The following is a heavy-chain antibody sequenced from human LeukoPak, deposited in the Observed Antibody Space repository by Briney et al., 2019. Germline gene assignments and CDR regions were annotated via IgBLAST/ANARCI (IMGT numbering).Heavy chain of an antibody. CDR1: GGSISSGDYY. Sequence: SETLSLTCTVSGGSISSGDYYWGWIRQPPGKGLEWIGYIYYTGSTYYNPSLKSRVTISIDTSKNQFSLRLRSVTAADTAVYYCARDNYFSSGYTDSWGQGTLVTVSS. CDR3: ARDNYFSSGYTDS. CDR2: IYYTGST. J-gene: IGHJ4*02. V-gene: IGHV4-39*07. D-gene: IGHD3-22*01.